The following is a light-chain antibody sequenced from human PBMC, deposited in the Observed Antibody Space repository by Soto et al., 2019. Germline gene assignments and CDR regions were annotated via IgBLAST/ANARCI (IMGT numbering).Light chain of an antibody. Sequence: EIVMTQSPATLSVSPGERATLSCRASQSISNNLAWYHQRPGQAPRLLIYGASTRATGIPARFSGSGSGTEFTLTISSLQSEDFAVYYCQQYNNWWTFGQGIRVEIK. CDR2: GAS. V-gene: IGKV3-15*01. CDR3: QQYNNWWT. CDR1: QSISNN. J-gene: IGKJ1*01.